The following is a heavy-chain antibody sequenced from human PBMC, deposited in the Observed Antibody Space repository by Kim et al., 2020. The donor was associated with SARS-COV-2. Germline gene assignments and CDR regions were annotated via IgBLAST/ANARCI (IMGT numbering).Heavy chain of an antibody. CDR3: ARDEASSGYYDY. Sequence: ASVKVSCKASGYTFTSYAMHWVRQAPGQRLEWMGWINAGNGNTKYSQKFQGRVTITRDTSASTAYMELSSLRSEDTAVYYCARDEASSGYYDYWGQGTLVTVSS. D-gene: IGHD3-22*01. V-gene: IGHV1-3*01. CDR1: GYTFTSYA. CDR2: INAGNGNT. J-gene: IGHJ4*02.